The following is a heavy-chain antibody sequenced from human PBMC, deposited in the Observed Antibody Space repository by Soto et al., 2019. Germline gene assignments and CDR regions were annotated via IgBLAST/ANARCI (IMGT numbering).Heavy chain of an antibody. D-gene: IGHD6-13*01. CDR3: ARDMYSSSWYVPIDY. CDR2: ISSTSSTI. V-gene: IGHV3-48*01. Sequence: GGSLRLSCAASGFTFSTYSMNWVRQAPGEGLEWVSYISSTSSTIFYADSVKGRFTISRDNSKNTLYLQMNSLRAEDTAVYYCARDMYSSSWYVPIDYWGQGTLVTVSS. J-gene: IGHJ4*02. CDR1: GFTFSTYS.